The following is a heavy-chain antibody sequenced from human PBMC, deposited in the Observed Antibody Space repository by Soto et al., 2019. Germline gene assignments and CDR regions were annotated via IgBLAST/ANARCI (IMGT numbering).Heavy chain of an antibody. CDR2: ISNSGNTI. Sequence: QVQLVESGGGSVKPGGSPRLSCEASAFTLTDYYMSWSRQAPGKGLEWLSYISNSGNTIYYPDSVKGRFTISRDSAKNTLYLQMHSLRAEDTAVYYCARIGDCGGDCYAFDIWGQGTMVSVSS. J-gene: IGHJ3*02. CDR3: ARIGDCGGDCYAFDI. D-gene: IGHD2-21*02. CDR1: AFTLTDYY. V-gene: IGHV3-11*01.